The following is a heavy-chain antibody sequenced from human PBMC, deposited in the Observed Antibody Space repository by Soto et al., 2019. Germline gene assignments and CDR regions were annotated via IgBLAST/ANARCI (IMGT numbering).Heavy chain of an antibody. CDR3: ARDSSCSSTSCYFIYYYGMDV. CDR2: ISAYNGNT. V-gene: IGHV1-18*04. D-gene: IGHD2-2*01. Sequence: ASVKVSCKASGYTFTSYGISWVRQAPEQGLEWMGWISAYNGNTNYAQKLQGRVTMTTDTSTSTAYMELRSLRSDDTAVYYCARDSSCSSTSCYFIYYYGMDVWGQGTTVTVSS. J-gene: IGHJ6*02. CDR1: GYTFTSYG.